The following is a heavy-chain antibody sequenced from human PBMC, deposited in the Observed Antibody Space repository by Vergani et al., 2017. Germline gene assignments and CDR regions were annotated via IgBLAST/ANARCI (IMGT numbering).Heavy chain of an antibody. D-gene: IGHD2-15*01. CDR2: MDYSGST. CDR3: ASKRGACRAAYCHSYDF. J-gene: IGHJ4*02. V-gene: IGHV4-39*01. CDR1: GDSVISTDYH. Sequence: QVQLQESGPGLVKPSETLSLTCTVSGDSVISTDYHWGWIRQPPGKWLEWIGSMDYSGSTSYNPSLGSRISISFETPKNQFSLRLTSVTAADTAVYYCASKRGACRAAYCHSYDFWGPGTLVGVSS.